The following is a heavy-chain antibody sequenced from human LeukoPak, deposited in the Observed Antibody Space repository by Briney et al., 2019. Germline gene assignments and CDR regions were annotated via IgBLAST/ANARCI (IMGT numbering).Heavy chain of an antibody. Sequence: SETLSLTCTVSGGSISSSSYYWGWIRQPPGKGLEWIGSIYYSGSTYYNPSLKSRVTISVDTSKNQFSLKLSSVTAADTAVYYCARGPVGATGEIDYWGQGTLVTVSS. D-gene: IGHD1-26*01. J-gene: IGHJ4*02. CDR1: GGSISSSSYY. CDR2: IYYSGST. CDR3: ARGPVGATGEIDY. V-gene: IGHV4-39*01.